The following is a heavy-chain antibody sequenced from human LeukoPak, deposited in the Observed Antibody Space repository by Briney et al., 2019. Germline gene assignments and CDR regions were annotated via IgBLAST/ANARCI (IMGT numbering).Heavy chain of an antibody. CDR1: GGSIGSYY. CDR2: FYYTGST. V-gene: IGHV4-59*01. Sequence: PSETLSLTCIVSGGSIGSYYWSWIRQPPGKGLEWIGYFYYTGSTNYNPSLKSRVTISVDTSKNQISLKLSSVTAADTAVYYCARVSGATITTYYGMDVWGHGTTVTVS. D-gene: IGHD4-11*01. J-gene: IGHJ6*02. CDR3: ARVSGATITTYYGMDV.